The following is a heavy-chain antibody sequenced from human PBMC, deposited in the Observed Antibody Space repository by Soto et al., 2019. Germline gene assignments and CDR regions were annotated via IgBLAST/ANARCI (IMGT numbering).Heavy chain of an antibody. J-gene: IGHJ4*02. CDR1: GGSISSSSYY. CDR3: ARLLRCGGDCYSWDY. V-gene: IGHV4-39*01. Sequence: SETLSLTCTVSGGSISSSSYYWGWIRQPPGKGLDWIGSIYYIGSTYYNPSLKSRVTISVDTSKKQFSLQLSSVTAADTAVYYCARLLRCGGDCYSWDYWGQGTLVTVSS. D-gene: IGHD2-21*02. CDR2: IYYIGST.